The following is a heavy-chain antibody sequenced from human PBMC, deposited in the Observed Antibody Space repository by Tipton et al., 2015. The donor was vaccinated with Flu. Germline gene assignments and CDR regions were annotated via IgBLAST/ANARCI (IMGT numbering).Heavy chain of an antibody. CDR2: VYYSGRT. D-gene: IGHD4-17*01. Sequence: TLSLTCTVSNASINRPGYYWNWIRQHSEKGLEWIGYVYYSGRTYYNPSLRSRFTISIDTSKNQFSLKVDSVTAADTAIYYCSNLSDNGDDHRGQGALVTVSS. V-gene: IGHV4-31*03. CDR3: SNLSDNGDDH. CDR1: NASINRPGYY. J-gene: IGHJ4*01.